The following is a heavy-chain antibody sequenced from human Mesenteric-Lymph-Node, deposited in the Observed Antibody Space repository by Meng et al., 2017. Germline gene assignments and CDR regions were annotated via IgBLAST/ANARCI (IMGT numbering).Heavy chain of an antibody. D-gene: IGHD2-15*01. J-gene: IGHJ6*02. V-gene: IGHV1-69*13. CDR3: AVGYCTAGSCYSSRTHHFGLDV. CDR1: GDTFINYA. CDR2: LIPMFGTI. Sequence: SVKVSCKASGDTFINYAISWVRQAPGQGLEWVGGLIPMFGTINYAQKLQGRVTVTADQSTTTAYMELSSLRSEDTALYYCAVGYCTAGSCYSSRTHHFGLDVWGQGTTVTVSS.